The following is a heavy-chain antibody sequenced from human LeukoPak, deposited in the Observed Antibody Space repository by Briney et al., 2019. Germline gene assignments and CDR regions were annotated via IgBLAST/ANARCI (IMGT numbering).Heavy chain of an antibody. D-gene: IGHD3-22*01. J-gene: IGHJ4*02. V-gene: IGHV3-23*01. CDR1: GFTFSSYA. CDR2: ISGSGGST. Sequence: GGSLRLSCAASGFTFSSYAMSWVRQAPGKGLEWVSAISGSGGSTYYADSVKGRFTISRNNSKNTLYLQMNSLRAEDTAVYYCANGHYYDSSGYMWDWGQGTLVTVSS. CDR3: ANGHYYDSSGYMWD.